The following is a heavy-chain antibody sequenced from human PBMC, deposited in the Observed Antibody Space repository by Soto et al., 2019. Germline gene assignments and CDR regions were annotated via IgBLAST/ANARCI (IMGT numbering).Heavy chain of an antibody. CDR3: ARTDRAIFYGMDV. V-gene: IGHV4-34*01. CDR1: GGSFSAYY. J-gene: IGHJ6*02. D-gene: IGHD3-22*01. CDR2: IDHSGST. Sequence: SETLSLTCAVYGGSFSAYYWSWIRQPPGKGLEWIGEIDHSGSTNYNPSLESRVTISVDTPKNQFSLKVSSVTAADTAVYHCARTDRAIFYGMDVWGQGTTVT.